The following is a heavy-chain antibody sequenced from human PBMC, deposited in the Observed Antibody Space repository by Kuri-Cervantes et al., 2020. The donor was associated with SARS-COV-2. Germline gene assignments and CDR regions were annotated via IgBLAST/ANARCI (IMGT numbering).Heavy chain of an antibody. V-gene: IGHV4-30-4*01. CDR3: ARASITIFGVVIGWFDP. Sequence: SETLSLTCTVSSGSISSGDYYWSWIRQPPGKGLEWIGYIYYSGSTYYNPSLKSRVTISVDTSKNQFSLKLSSVTAADTAVYYCARASITIFGVVIGWFDPWGQGTLVTVSS. CDR1: SGSISSGDYY. D-gene: IGHD3-3*01. J-gene: IGHJ5*02. CDR2: IYYSGST.